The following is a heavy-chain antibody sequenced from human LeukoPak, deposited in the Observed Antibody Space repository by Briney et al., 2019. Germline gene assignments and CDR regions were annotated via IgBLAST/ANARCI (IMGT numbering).Heavy chain of an antibody. D-gene: IGHD2-8*02. CDR2: ISAYNGNT. Sequence: ASVKVSCRASGYTFTSYGISWVRQAPGKGLEWMGWISAYNGNTNYAQKLQGRVTMTTGTSTSTAYMELRSLRSDDTAVYYCARVQAYWYFDYWGQGTLVTVSS. J-gene: IGHJ4*02. CDR1: GYTFTSYG. CDR3: ARVQAYWYFDY. V-gene: IGHV1-18*04.